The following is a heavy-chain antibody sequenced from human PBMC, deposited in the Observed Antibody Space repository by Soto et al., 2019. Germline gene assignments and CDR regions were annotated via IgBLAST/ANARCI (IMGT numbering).Heavy chain of an antibody. D-gene: IGHD3-3*01. J-gene: IGHJ6*03. Sequence: PSDTLSLTFTVSGCSISSDYWSWIRQPPGKGLEWIGYIYYSGSTNYNPSLKSRVTISVDTSKNQFSLKLSSVTAADTAVYYCARGSGDFWSGYSHTSSYCYYMDVWGKGTTVTVSS. CDR2: IYYSGST. CDR3: ARGSGDFWSGYSHTSSYCYYMDV. CDR1: GCSISSDY. V-gene: IGHV4-59*01.